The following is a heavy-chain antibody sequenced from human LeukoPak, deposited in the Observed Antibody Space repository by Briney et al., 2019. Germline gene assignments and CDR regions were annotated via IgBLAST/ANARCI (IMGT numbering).Heavy chain of an antibody. CDR2: INPNSGGT. CDR3: ARVLITRYFAWSSPINYFDY. Sequence: ASVKVSCKASGYTFTGYYMHWVRQAPGQGLEWMGWINPNSGGTNYAQKFQGRVTMTRDTSISTAYMELSRLRSDDTAVYYCARVLITRYFAWSSPINYFDYWGQGTLVTVSS. CDR1: GYTFTGYY. D-gene: IGHD3-9*01. V-gene: IGHV1-2*02. J-gene: IGHJ4*02.